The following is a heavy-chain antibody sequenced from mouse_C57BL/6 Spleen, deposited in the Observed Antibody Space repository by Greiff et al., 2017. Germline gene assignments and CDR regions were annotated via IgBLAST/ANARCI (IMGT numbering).Heavy chain of an antibody. D-gene: IGHD1-3*01. CDR3: AISGYDYYAMDY. J-gene: IGHJ4*01. CDR2: IHPSDSDT. Sequence: QVQLQQPGAELVKPGASVKVSCKASGYTFTSYWMHWVKQRPGQGLEWIGRIHPSDSDTNYNQKFKGKATLTVDKSSGTAYMQLSSLTSEDSAVYYCAISGYDYYAMDYWGQGTSVTVSS. CDR1: GYTFTSYW. V-gene: IGHV1-74*01.